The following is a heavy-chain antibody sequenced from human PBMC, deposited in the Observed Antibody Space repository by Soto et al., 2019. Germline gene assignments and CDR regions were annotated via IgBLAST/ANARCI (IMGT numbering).Heavy chain of an antibody. CDR2: IYAGGTT. CDR1: GFTVTSNS. CDR3: ARSYVGDSAFDV. V-gene: IGHV3-53*04. D-gene: IGHD3-16*01. J-gene: IGHJ3*01. Sequence: EAQLVESGGGLVQPGGSLRLTCAASGFTVTSNSMTWVRQAPGKGLEGVSVIYAGGTTYYADSVKGRFTISRHNSRNSLYLPMNSLRREDTAFYYCARSYVGDSAFDVCGQWTLVAVSS.